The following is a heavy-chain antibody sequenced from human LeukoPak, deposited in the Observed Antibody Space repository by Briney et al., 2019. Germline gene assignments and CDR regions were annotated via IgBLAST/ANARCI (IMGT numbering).Heavy chain of an antibody. D-gene: IGHD3-9*01. CDR3: ATHPQAHYDILTGSHWA. V-gene: IGHV1-24*01. J-gene: IGHJ5*02. Sequence: ASVKVSCKVSGYTLTELSMHWVRQAPGKGLEWMGGFDPEDGETIYAQKFQGRVTMTEDTSTDTAYMELSSLRSEDTAVYYCATHPQAHYDILTGSHWAWGQGTLATVSS. CDR1: GYTLTELS. CDR2: FDPEDGET.